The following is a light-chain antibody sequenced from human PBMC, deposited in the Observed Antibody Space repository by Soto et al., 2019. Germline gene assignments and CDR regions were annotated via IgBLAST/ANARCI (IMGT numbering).Light chain of an antibody. CDR2: GVS. CDR1: QSVSSIY. CDR3: QQYNNWIT. Sequence: EIVLTQSPGTLSLSPGERATLSCRASQSVSSIYFAWYQQKRGQAPRLLIYGVSSRATGIPARFSGSWSGTEFTLTISSLQSEDFAVYYCQQYNNWITFGQGTRLEIK. V-gene: IGKV3D-15*01. J-gene: IGKJ5*01.